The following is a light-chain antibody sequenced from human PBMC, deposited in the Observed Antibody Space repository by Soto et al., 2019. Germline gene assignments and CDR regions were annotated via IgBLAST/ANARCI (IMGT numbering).Light chain of an antibody. Sequence: DIQMTQSPSTLSGSVGDRVTITCRASQTISSWLAWYQQKPGKAPKLLIYKASTLISGVPSRFSGSGSGTEFTLTIGSLQPDDFATYYCQHYNSYSEAFGQGTKVDNK. CDR2: KAS. CDR3: QHYNSYSEA. CDR1: QTISSW. J-gene: IGKJ1*01. V-gene: IGKV1-5*03.